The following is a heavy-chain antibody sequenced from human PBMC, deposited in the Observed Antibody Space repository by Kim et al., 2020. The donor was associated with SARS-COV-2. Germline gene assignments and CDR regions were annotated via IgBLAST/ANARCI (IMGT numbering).Heavy chain of an antibody. D-gene: IGHD3-10*01. J-gene: IGHJ4*02. V-gene: IGHV3-74*01. CDR3: ANAKSGTSNY. CDR2: INSDGTST. CDR1: GFTFSRDW. Sequence: GGSLRLSCAASGFTFSRDWMHWVRQAPGKGLVWVSLINSDGTSTSYADSVKGRFTISRDNAKNTLYLQMNSLRAEDTAVYYCANAKSGTSNYWGQGTLVTVSS.